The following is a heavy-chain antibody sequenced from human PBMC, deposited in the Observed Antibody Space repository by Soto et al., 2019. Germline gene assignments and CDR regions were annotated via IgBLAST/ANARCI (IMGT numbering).Heavy chain of an antibody. J-gene: IGHJ4*02. Sequence: EVQLLESGGGLVQPGGSLRLSCAASGFTFSSYTMSWVRQAPGKGLEWVSAISGSGGTTYYADSVKGRFTISRDNSKNTLYLQMNSLRAEDTAVYSCAAGNIVVVTAIRRVAYWGQGTLVTVSS. D-gene: IGHD2-21*02. CDR2: ISGSGGTT. CDR1: GFTFSSYT. V-gene: IGHV3-23*01. CDR3: AAGNIVVVTAIRRVAY.